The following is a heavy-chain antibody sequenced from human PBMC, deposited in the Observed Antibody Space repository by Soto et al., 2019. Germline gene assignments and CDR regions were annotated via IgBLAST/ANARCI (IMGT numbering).Heavy chain of an antibody. D-gene: IGHD1-1*01. V-gene: IGHV3-74*01. J-gene: IGHJ4*02. Sequence: GGSLRLSCAASGFTFSRYWMHWVRQAPGKGLVWVSRTNHDGSVPDYADSVKGRLTISRDNAKNTLYLEMSSLRAEDTAVYYCARDGDAYNFDYWGQGTLVTVSS. CDR2: TNHDGSVP. CDR3: ARDGDAYNFDY. CDR1: GFTFSRYW.